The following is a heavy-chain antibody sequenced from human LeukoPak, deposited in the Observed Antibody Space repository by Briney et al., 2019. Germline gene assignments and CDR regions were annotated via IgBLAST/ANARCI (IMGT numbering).Heavy chain of an antibody. CDR2: IRYNGNNQ. CDR1: GFTFDDYG. D-gene: IGHD3-10*01. CDR3: AKDSAFYYIDV. Sequence: SGGSLRLSCAASGFTFDDYGMNWVRQAPSKGLEWVAFIRYNGNNQYYADSVKGRFTISRDNSKNTLYLQMNSLKGDDTAVYYCAKDSAFYYIDVWGKGTTVIISS. J-gene: IGHJ6*03. V-gene: IGHV3-30*02.